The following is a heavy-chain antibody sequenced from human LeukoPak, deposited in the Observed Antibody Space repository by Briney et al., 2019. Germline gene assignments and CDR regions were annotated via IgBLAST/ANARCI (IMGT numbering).Heavy chain of an antibody. D-gene: IGHD1-7*01. CDR3: ARGNSPLTGTTPGEFDY. Sequence: GASVKVSCKASGYTFTSYAISWVRQAPGQGLEWMGGIIPIFGTANYAQKFQGRVTITADESTSTAYMELSSLRSEDTAVYYCARGNSPLTGTTPGEFDYWGQGTLVTVSS. CDR1: GYTFTSYA. V-gene: IGHV1-69*13. CDR2: IIPIFGTA. J-gene: IGHJ4*02.